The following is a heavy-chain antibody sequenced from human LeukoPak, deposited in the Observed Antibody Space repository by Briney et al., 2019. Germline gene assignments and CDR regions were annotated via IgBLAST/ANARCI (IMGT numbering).Heavy chain of an antibody. Sequence: SETLSLTCTVSGGSISTSNYYWGWIRQPPGKGLEWIGNIFYSGSTYYSPSLKSRVTLSLDTSRNQFSLKLNSVTPEDTAVYYCARERGICSSTSCPYYYYMDVWGKGTTVTVSS. V-gene: IGHV4-39*07. CDR2: IFYSGST. CDR1: GGSISTSNYY. D-gene: IGHD2-2*01. CDR3: ARERGICSSTSCPYYYYMDV. J-gene: IGHJ6*03.